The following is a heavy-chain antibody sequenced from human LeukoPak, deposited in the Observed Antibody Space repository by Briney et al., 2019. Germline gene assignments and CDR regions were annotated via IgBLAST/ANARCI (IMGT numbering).Heavy chain of an antibody. Sequence: PSETLSLTCAVYGGSLSGYYWSWIRQPPGKGLEWIGEINHSGSTNYNPSLKSRVTISVDTSKNQFSLKLSSVTAADTAVYYCARGSKYYDILGWGQGTLVTVSS. D-gene: IGHD3-9*01. CDR1: GGSLSGYY. CDR3: ARGSKYYDILG. V-gene: IGHV4-34*01. CDR2: INHSGST. J-gene: IGHJ4*02.